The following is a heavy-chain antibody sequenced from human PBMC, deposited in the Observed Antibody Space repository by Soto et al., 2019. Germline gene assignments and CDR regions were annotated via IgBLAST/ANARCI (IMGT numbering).Heavy chain of an antibody. CDR1: GYTFTSYG. V-gene: IGHV1-18*01. CDR3: ARGTYSSGWSTWDY. D-gene: IGHD6-19*01. Sequence: ASVKVSCKASGYTFTSYGISGVRQAPGQGLEWMGWIRAYNGNTNYAQKLQGRVTMTTDTSTSTAYMELRSLRSDDTPVYYCARGTYSSGWSTWDYWGQGTLVTVSS. CDR2: IRAYNGNT. J-gene: IGHJ4*02.